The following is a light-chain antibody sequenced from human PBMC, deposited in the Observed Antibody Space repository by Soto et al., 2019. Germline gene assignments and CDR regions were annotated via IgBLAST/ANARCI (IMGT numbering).Light chain of an antibody. CDR3: QQYGSSPET. CDR2: GAS. J-gene: IGKJ1*01. CDR1: QSVSSSY. Sequence: EIVLTQSPDTLSLSPGERATLSCRASQSVSSSYLAWYQQKPGQAPRLLIYGASCRATGIPDRFSGSGSGTDFTLTISRLEPEDFAVYYCQQYGSSPETFGQGTKVDIK. V-gene: IGKV3-20*01.